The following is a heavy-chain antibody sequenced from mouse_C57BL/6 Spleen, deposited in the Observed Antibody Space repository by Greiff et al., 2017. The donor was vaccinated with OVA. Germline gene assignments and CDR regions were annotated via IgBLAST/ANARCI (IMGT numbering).Heavy chain of an antibody. CDR3: ARDSSYVWFAY. J-gene: IGHJ3*01. V-gene: IGHV3-6*01. CDR1: GYSITSGYY. CDR2: ISYDGSN. Sequence: EVKLMESGPGLVKPSQSLSLTCSVTGYSITSGYYWNWIRQFPGNKLEWMGYISYDGSNNYNPSLKNRISITRDTSKNQFFLKLNSVTTEDTATYYCARDSSYVWFAYWGQGTLVTVSA. D-gene: IGHD1-1*01.